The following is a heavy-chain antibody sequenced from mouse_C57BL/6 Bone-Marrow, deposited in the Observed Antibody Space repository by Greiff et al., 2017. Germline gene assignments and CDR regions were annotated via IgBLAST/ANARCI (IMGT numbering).Heavy chain of an antibody. V-gene: IGHV1-85*01. Sequence: VHLVESGPELVKPGASVKLSCKASGYTFTSYDINWVKQRPGQGLEWIGWIYPRDGSTKYNEKFKGKATLTVDTSSSTAYMELHSLTSEDSAVYFCARSTIVTTFDYWGQGTTLTVSS. D-gene: IGHD2-5*01. CDR2: IYPRDGST. CDR3: ARSTIVTTFDY. CDR1: GYTFTSYD. J-gene: IGHJ2*01.